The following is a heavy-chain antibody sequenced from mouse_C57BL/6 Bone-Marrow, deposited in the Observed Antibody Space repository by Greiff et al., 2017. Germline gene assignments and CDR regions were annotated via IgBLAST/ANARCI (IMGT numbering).Heavy chain of an antibody. D-gene: IGHD1-1*01. CDR3: ARRGIWVVDY. J-gene: IGHJ2*01. CDR2: IDPSDSYT. CDR1: GYTFTSYW. V-gene: IGHV1-69*01. Sequence: QVQLQQPGAELVMPGASAKLSCKASGYTFTSYWMHWVKQRPGQGLEWIGEIDPSDSYTNYNQKFKGKSTLTVDKSSSTAYMQLSSLTSEDSAVYYCARRGIWVVDYWGQGTTLTVSS.